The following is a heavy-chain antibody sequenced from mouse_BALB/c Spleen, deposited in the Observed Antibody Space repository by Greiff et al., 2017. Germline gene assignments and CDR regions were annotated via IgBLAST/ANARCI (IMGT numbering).Heavy chain of an antibody. CDR2: ISDGGSYT. CDR3: ARGGFYDGYLFAY. D-gene: IGHD2-3*01. J-gene: IGHJ3*01. Sequence: VQLKESGGGLVKPGGSLKLSCAASGFTFSDYYMYWVRQTPEKRLEWVATISDGGSYTYYPDSVKGRFTISRDNAKNNLYLQMSSLKSEDTAMYYCARGGFYDGYLFAYWGQGTLVTVSA. CDR1: GFTFSDYY. V-gene: IGHV5-4*02.